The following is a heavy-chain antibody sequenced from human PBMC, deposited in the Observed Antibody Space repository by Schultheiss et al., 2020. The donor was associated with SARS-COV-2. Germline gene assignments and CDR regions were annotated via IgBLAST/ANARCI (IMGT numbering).Heavy chain of an antibody. J-gene: IGHJ5*02. CDR1: GYTFTGYY. D-gene: IGHD2-21*01. Sequence: ASVKVSCKASGYTFTGYYMHWVRQATGQGLEWMGWMNPNSGNTGYAQKFQGRVTMTRNTSISTAYMELSSLRSEDTAVYYCASRQAFMGVENWFDPWGQGTLVTVSS. CDR3: ASRQAFMGVENWFDP. V-gene: IGHV1-8*02. CDR2: MNPNSGNT.